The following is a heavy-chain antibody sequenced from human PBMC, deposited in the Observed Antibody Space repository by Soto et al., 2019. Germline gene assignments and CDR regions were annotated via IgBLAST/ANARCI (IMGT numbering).Heavy chain of an antibody. CDR2: ISAYNGNT. CDR3: ARAEYYYDSSGFGAFDI. V-gene: IGHV1-18*01. D-gene: IGHD3-22*01. J-gene: IGHJ3*02. Sequence: EASVKVSCKDSGYTFNSYGISWVRQAPGQGLEWMGWISAYNGNTNYAQKLQGRVTMTTDTSTSTAYMELRSLRSDDTAVYYCARAEYYYDSSGFGAFDIWGQGTMVTVSS. CDR1: GYTFNSYG.